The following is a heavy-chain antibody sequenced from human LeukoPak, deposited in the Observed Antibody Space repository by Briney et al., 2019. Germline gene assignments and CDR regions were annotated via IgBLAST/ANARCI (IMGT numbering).Heavy chain of an antibody. J-gene: IGHJ4*02. CDR1: GGSVSSGSYY. CDR3: ARGWLRLDY. CDR2: INHSGST. V-gene: IGHV4-39*07. Sequence: PSETLSLTCTVSGGSVSSGSYYWSWIRQPPGKGLEWIGEINHSGSTNYNPSLKSRVTISVDTSKNQFSLKLSSVTAADTAVYYCARGWLRLDYWGQGTLVTVSS. D-gene: IGHD5-12*01.